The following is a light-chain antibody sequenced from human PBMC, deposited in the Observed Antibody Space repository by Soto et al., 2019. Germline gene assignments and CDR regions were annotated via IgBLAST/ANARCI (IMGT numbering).Light chain of an antibody. CDR1: QDIGNY. V-gene: IGKV1-33*01. CDR2: DAS. Sequence: IQLTQSPSSLSASVGDRVTITCQASQDIGNYLNWYQQKPGKAPKVLIYDASNLGTGVPSRFSGSGSGTDFTFSISSLQPEDVATYYCQQYDGLPTFGQGTRLEIK. J-gene: IGKJ5*01. CDR3: QQYDGLPT.